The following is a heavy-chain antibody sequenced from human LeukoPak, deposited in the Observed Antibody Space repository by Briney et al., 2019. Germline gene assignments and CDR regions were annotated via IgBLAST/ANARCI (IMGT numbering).Heavy chain of an antibody. V-gene: IGHV4-59*08. CDR2: IYYTGST. CDR1: GGSISSFY. CDR3: ARRGFSNHYFDY. Sequence: SETLSLSFTLSGGSISSFYWNWIRQPPGKGLEWIGYIYYTGSTRYNPSLESRVTISIDTSRNQFSLRLTSVTAADTAAYYCARRGFSNHYFDYWGQGILVTVSS. D-gene: IGHD4-11*01. J-gene: IGHJ4*02.